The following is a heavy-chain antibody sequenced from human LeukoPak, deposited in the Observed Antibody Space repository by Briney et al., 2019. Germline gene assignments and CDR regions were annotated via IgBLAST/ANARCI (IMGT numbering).Heavy chain of an antibody. V-gene: IGHV3-23*01. CDR1: GFSFSSYA. CDR2: ISGSGGTT. J-gene: IGHJ4*02. D-gene: IGHD6-19*01. CDR3: AKGYISGYYSPFDY. Sequence: GGSLRPSCAASGFSFSSYAMSRVRQAPGKGLEWVSSISGSGGTTYYADSVEGRFTISRDNSENTLYLQMNSLRAEDTAVYYCAKGYISGYYSPFDYWGRGTLVTVSS.